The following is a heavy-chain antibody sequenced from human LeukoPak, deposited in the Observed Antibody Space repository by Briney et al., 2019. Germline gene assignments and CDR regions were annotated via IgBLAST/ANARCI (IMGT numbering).Heavy chain of an antibody. CDR3: ARISDSGYDYRGSFDV. CDR2: IFHTGNT. CDR1: GGSVSSSIYY. J-gene: IGHJ3*01. D-gene: IGHD5-12*01. V-gene: IGHV4-39*07. Sequence: SETLSLTCTVSGGSVSSSIYYWAWIRQRPGKGLECIGAIFHTGNTFNNSPLKGRVSMSIDMSKNHFSLRLTSVTAADTAVYYCARISDSGYDYRGSFDVWGQGTTVTVSS.